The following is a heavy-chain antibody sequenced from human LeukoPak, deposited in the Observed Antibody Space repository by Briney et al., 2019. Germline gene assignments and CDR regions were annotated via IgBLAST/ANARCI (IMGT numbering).Heavy chain of an antibody. CDR3: ARVPGIAAAGAWFNP. CDR1: GGSISSYY. D-gene: IGHD6-13*01. V-gene: IGHV4-4*07. J-gene: IGHJ5*02. CDR2: IYYSGST. Sequence: SETLSLTCTVSGGSISSYYWSWIRQPAGKGLEWIGSIYYSGSTYYNPSLKSRVTISVDTSKNQFSLKLSSVTAADTAVYYCARVPGIAAAGAWFNPWGQGTLVTVSS.